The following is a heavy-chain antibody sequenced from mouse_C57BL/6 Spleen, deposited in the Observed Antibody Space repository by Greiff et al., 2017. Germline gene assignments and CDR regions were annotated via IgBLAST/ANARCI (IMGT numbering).Heavy chain of an antibody. Sequence: EVQRVESGEGLVKPGGSLKLSCAASGFTFSSYAMSWVRQTPEKRLEWVAYISSGGDYIYYADTVKGRFTISRDNARNTLYLQMSSLKSEDTAMYYCTRGGTTAGYFDVWGTGTTVTVSS. CDR2: ISSGGDYI. CDR1: GFTFSSYA. D-gene: IGHD1-2*01. CDR3: TRGGTTAGYFDV. J-gene: IGHJ1*03. V-gene: IGHV5-9-1*02.